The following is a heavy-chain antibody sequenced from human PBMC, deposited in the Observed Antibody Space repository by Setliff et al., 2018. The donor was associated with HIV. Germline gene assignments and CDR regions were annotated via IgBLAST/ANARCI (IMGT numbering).Heavy chain of an antibody. CDR1: GGSIRSSSYY. V-gene: IGHV4-39*07. CDR2: IYYSGST. Sequence: SETLSLTCTVSGGSIRSSSYYWGWIRQPPGKGLEWIGSIYYSGSTYYNPSLRSRVTISGDTSKKQFSLKLSSVTAADTAVYYCATYSASWPDYWGQGTLVTVSS. J-gene: IGHJ4*02. CDR3: ATYSASWPDY. D-gene: IGHD6-13*01.